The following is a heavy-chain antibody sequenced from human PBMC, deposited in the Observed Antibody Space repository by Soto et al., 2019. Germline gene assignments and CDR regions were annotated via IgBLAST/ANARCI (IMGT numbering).Heavy chain of an antibody. CDR2: IYYSGST. D-gene: IGHD3-16*01. CDR3: ASPSTARGNYYYGMDV. J-gene: IGHJ6*02. V-gene: IGHV4-39*01. Sequence: NPSETLSLTCTVSGGSISSSSYYWGWIRQPPGKGLEWIGSIYYSGSTYYNPSLKSRVTISVDTSKNQFSLKLSSVTAADTAVYYCASPSTARGNYYYGMDVWGQGTTVTVSS. CDR1: GGSISSSSYY.